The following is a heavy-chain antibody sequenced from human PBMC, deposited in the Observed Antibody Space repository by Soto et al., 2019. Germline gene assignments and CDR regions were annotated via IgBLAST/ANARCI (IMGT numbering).Heavy chain of an antibody. CDR2: ISYDGSNK. CDR1: GFTFSSYA. Sequence: GGSLRLSCAASGFTFSSYAMHWVRQAPGKGLEWVAVISYDGSNKYYADSVKGRFTISRDNSENTLYLQMNSLRAEDTAVYYCARDFNVDVWGQGTTVTVSS. V-gene: IGHV3-30-3*01. CDR3: ARDFNVDV. J-gene: IGHJ6*02.